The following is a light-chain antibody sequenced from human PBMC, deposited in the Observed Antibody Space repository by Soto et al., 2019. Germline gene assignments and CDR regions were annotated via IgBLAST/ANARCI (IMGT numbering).Light chain of an antibody. CDR2: KAS. V-gene: IGKV1-5*03. CDR3: QQYNTYSWT. J-gene: IGKJ1*01. Sequence: MTQSPSTLSASLGDRVIITCRASQSISSWLAWYQQKPGKAPKLLIYKASTLKSGVPSRFSGSGSGTEFTLTISNLQPDDFATYYCQQYNTYSWTFGQGTNVDIK. CDR1: QSISSW.